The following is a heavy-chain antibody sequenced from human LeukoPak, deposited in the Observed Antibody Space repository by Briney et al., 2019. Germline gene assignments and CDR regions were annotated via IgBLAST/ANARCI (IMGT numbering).Heavy chain of an antibody. CDR3: ARDPYYYDSSGYYQNYYYYMDV. Sequence: GASVKVSCKASGYTFTGYYMHWVRQAPGQGLEWMGRINPNSGSTNYAQKFQGRVTMTRDTSISTAYMELSRLRSDDTAVYYCARDPYYYDSSGYYQNYYYYMDVWGKGTTVTVSS. CDR2: INPNSGST. V-gene: IGHV1-2*06. D-gene: IGHD3-22*01. CDR1: GYTFTGYY. J-gene: IGHJ6*03.